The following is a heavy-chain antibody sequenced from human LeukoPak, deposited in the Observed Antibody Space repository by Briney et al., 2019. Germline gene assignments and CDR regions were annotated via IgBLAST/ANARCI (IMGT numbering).Heavy chain of an antibody. CDR1: GFTFSDYY. V-gene: IGHV3-11*04. Sequence: GGSLRLSCAASGFTFSDYYMSWIRQAPGKGLEWVSYISSGGSTIYYADSVRGRFTISRDNAKNSLYLQMNSLRAEDTAVYYCARDNYYDSSGYLGYWGQGTLVTVSS. CDR3: ARDNYYDSSGYLGY. J-gene: IGHJ4*02. D-gene: IGHD3-22*01. CDR2: ISSGGSTI.